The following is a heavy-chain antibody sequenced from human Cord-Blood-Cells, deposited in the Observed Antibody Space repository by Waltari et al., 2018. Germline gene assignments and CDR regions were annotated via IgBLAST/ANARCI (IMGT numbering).Heavy chain of an antibody. Sequence: EVQLLESGGGLVQPGGSLRLSCAASGFTFSSYAMSWVRQAPGKGLEWVSAISGSGGSTYYADSVEGRFTISRDNSKNTLYLQMNSLRAEDTAVYYCACITIFGVVIDAFDIWGQGTMVTVSS. V-gene: IGHV3-23*01. CDR1: GFTFSSYA. CDR3: ACITIFGVVIDAFDI. J-gene: IGHJ3*02. D-gene: IGHD3-3*01. CDR2: ISGSGGST.